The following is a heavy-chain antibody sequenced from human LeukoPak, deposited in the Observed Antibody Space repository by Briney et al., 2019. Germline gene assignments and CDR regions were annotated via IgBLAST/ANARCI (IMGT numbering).Heavy chain of an antibody. V-gene: IGHV3-74*01. Sequence: GGSLRLSCAASGFSFSNYWMHWVRQAPGKGLLWVSQINPDGSITKYADSVKGRFTISRDNAKNTLYLQMNSLRAEDTAIYYCAQRGQAYWGQGTLVTVSS. D-gene: IGHD6-25*01. CDR1: GFSFSNYW. CDR3: AQRGQAY. CDR2: INPDGSIT. J-gene: IGHJ4*02.